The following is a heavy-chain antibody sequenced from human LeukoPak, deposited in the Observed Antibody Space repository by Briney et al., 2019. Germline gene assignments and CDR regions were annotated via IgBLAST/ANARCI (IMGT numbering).Heavy chain of an antibody. J-gene: IGHJ4*02. CDR3: ARSSSGWRNYYFDY. CDR2: IKQDGSEK. Sequence: PGGSLRLSCAASGFTFSSYWMSWVCQAPGKGLEWVANIKQDGSEKYYVDSVKGRFTISRDNAKNSLYLQMNSLRAEDTAVYYCARSSSGWRNYYFDYWGQGTLVTVSS. V-gene: IGHV3-7*01. CDR1: GFTFSSYW. D-gene: IGHD6-19*01.